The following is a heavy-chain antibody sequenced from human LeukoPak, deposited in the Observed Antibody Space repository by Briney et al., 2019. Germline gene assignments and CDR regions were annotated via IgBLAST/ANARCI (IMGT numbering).Heavy chain of an antibody. Sequence: GGSLRLACAASGFTFSSYSMNWVRQAPGKGLEWISSISSSSSYIYYADSVKGRFTISRDNAKSSLYLQMNSLRAEDTAVYYCARVTPSAAAGTDYWGQGTLVTVSS. CDR1: GFTFSSYS. CDR3: ARVTPSAAAGTDY. J-gene: IGHJ4*02. CDR2: ISSSSSYI. D-gene: IGHD6-13*01. V-gene: IGHV3-21*01.